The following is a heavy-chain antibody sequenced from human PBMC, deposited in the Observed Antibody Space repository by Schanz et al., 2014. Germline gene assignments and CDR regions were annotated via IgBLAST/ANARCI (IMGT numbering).Heavy chain of an antibody. V-gene: IGHV3-21*05. CDR1: GFTFSNYA. D-gene: IGHD3-10*01. CDR2: ISSTSRAT. Sequence: EVRLVESGGGLVKPGGSLRLSCAASGFTFSNYAMHWVRQAPGKGLEWISYISSTSRATYYADSVKGRFTISRDNAKNSLFLQMNSLRAEDTAVYYCAKDQGSYGSGSYSYFDYWGQGTLXTVSS. J-gene: IGHJ4*02. CDR3: AKDQGSYGSGSYSYFDY.